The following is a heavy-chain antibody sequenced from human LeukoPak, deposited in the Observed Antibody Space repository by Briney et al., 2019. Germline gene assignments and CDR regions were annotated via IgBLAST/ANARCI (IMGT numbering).Heavy chain of an antibody. V-gene: IGHV4-39*01. CDR1: GDSISSSSSY. J-gene: IGHJ4*02. Sequence: PSETLSLTCTVSGDSISSSSSYWGWIRQPPGKGLEWIGSIYYSGNTYYNTSLKSRVTISVDTSKNQFSLKLSSVTAADTAVYYCARRSPRGRSGSPIGYWGQGTLVTVSS. D-gene: IGHD3/OR15-3a*01. CDR2: IYYSGNT. CDR3: ARRSPRGRSGSPIGY.